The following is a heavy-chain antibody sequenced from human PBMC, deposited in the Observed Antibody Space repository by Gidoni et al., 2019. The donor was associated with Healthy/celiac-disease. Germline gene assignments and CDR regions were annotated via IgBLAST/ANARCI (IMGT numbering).Heavy chain of an antibody. D-gene: IGHD6-13*01. CDR3: ARALIAAAGTGGWFDP. Sequence: QVQLQQWGAGLLKPSETLSLTCAVYGWSFSGYYWSWIRQPPGKGLEWIGEINHSGSTNYNPSLKSRVTISVDTSKNQFSLKLSSVTAADTAVYYCARALIAAAGTGGWFDPWGQGTLVTVSS. CDR1: GWSFSGYY. CDR2: INHSGST. J-gene: IGHJ5*02. V-gene: IGHV4-34*01.